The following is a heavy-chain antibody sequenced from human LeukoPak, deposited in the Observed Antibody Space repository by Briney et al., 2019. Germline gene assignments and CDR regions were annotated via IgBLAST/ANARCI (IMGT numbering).Heavy chain of an antibody. Sequence: PGGSLRLSCEASEFTFSSYSMNWVRQAPGKGLEWVSYITSSSSTSYYADSVKGRFTISRDNAKNSLYLQMNSLRAEDTAVYYCAREPSGTLDYWGQGTLVTVSS. CDR3: AREPSGTLDY. J-gene: IGHJ4*02. CDR2: ITSSSSTS. D-gene: IGHD1-26*01. CDR1: EFTFSSYS. V-gene: IGHV3-48*01.